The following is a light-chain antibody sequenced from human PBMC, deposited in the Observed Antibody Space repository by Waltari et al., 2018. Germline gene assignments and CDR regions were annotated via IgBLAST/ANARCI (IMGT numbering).Light chain of an antibody. CDR2: DVT. J-gene: IGLJ1*01. Sequence: QSALTQPASVSGSPGQSITISCTGTSSDVGGNHYVSWYQQHPDKTPKLLIYDVTIRPSGVSNRFSGSKSGNTASLIISCLQAEDESDYYCSSYSSSGTLYVFGSGTKVTVL. CDR3: SSYSSSGTLYV. V-gene: IGLV2-14*03. CDR1: SSDVGGNHY.